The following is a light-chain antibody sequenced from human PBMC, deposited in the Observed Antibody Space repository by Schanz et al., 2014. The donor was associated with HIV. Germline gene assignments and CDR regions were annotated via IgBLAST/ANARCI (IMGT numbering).Light chain of an antibody. V-gene: IGKV3-11*01. Sequence: DIVLTQSPATLSLSPGERATLSCRASQSISRYLAWYQQKPGQSPRLLIYGASTRATGIPDRFSGSGSGTDFTLTISRLEPEDFAVYYCHHYGDSRGTFGGGTEVDI. CDR1: QSISRY. J-gene: IGKJ4*02. CDR3: HHYGDSRGT. CDR2: GAS.